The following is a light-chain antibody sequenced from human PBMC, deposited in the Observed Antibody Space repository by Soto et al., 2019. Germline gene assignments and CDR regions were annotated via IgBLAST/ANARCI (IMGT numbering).Light chain of an antibody. CDR1: QNIRSR. V-gene: IGKV1-5*01. CDR2: DAS. Sequence: DFQMTQSPSTLSASVGDRVTITCRASQNIRSRLAWFQQKPGKAPKLLIYDASSLESGVPQRFSGSGSGTEFTLTISSLQTDDFSTYYCQDYGTSPRTFGQGTKVEIK. CDR3: QDYGTSPRT. J-gene: IGKJ1*01.